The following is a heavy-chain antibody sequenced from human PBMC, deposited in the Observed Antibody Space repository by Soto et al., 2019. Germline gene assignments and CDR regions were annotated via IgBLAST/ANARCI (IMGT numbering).Heavy chain of an antibody. Sequence: ASVKVSCKSSGYPFNTYYLHWVRQAPGQGLEWTGMIHPSGGGSTYAQKFLGRVTMTMDSSTSTVFMELTSLRSADTAVYYCARGGHIAVVTDSFDSWGQGTLVTVSS. CDR3: ARGGHIAVVTDSFDS. CDR1: GYPFNTYY. J-gene: IGHJ4*02. V-gene: IGHV1-46*02. D-gene: IGHD2-21*02. CDR2: IHPSGGGS.